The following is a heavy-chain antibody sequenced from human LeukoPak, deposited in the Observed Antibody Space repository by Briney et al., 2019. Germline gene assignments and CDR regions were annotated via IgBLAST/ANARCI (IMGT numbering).Heavy chain of an antibody. J-gene: IGHJ5*02. CDR3: ARNTFRSDNWFDP. D-gene: IGHD2/OR15-2a*01. Sequence: PSETLSLTCSVSGDSVTSSSFYWGWIRQPPGKGLEWIGTISFSGSTYYNPSLKSRVTISLDTSKNQFSLKLSSVTAADTAVYFCARNTFRSDNWFDPWGQGTLVTVSS. CDR2: ISFSGST. V-gene: IGHV4-39*07. CDR1: GDSVTSSSFY.